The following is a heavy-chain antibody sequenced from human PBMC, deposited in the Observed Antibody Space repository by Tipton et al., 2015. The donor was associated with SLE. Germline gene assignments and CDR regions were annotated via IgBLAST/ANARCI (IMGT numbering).Heavy chain of an antibody. Sequence: TLSLTCTVSGGSISGYYWSWIRQPAGKGLEWIGRIYSSGSTIYNPSIKSRITLSLDTSKNQFSLKLNSVTAADTAVYYCARQQGGSSGWYFDYWGQGTLVTVSS. D-gene: IGHD6-19*01. CDR3: ARQQGGSSGWYFDY. V-gene: IGHV4-4*07. CDR1: GGSISGYY. J-gene: IGHJ4*02. CDR2: IYSSGST.